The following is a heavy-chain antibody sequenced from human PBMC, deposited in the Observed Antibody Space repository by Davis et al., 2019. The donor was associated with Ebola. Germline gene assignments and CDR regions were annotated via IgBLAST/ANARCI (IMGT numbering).Heavy chain of an antibody. CDR3: ARGRFLEWAIDY. CDR1: GFTFSSYS. D-gene: IGHD3-3*01. CDR2: IYYSGST. J-gene: IGHJ4*02. V-gene: IGHV4-59*01. Sequence: MPGGSLRLSCAASGFTFSSYSMNWVRQPPGKGLEWIGSIYYSGSTNYNPSLKSRVTISVDTSKNQFSLKLSSVTAADTAVYYCARGRFLEWAIDYWGQGTLVTVSS.